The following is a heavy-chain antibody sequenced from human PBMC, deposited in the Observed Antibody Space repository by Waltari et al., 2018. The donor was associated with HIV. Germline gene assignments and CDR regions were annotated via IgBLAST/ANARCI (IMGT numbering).Heavy chain of an antibody. D-gene: IGHD3-10*01. J-gene: IGHJ3*01. Sequence: QLLESGGGLVEPGGSLRLSCAASGFIFTDFAMDWVRQAPGKGLEWVSAIRGGGETFYADSVKGRFTISRDNSKNTLDLQMNSLRADDAAVYYCVKDSGRAADVFDLWGQGTMVTVSS. CDR1: GFIFTDFA. CDR2: IRGGGET. V-gene: IGHV3-23*01. CDR3: VKDSGRAADVFDL.